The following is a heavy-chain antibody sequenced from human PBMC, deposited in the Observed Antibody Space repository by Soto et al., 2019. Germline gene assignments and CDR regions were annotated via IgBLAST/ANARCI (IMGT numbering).Heavy chain of an antibody. CDR1: GFTFDDYA. CDR2: ISWNSGSI. D-gene: IGHD4-17*01. Sequence: EVQLVESGGGLVQPGRSLRLSCAASGFTFDDYAMHWVRQAPGKGLEWVSGISWNSGSIGYADSVKGRFTISRDNAKNSLYLQMNSLRAEDMALYYCAKSPYVMTTVTIGIGYLFDYWGQGTLVTVSS. J-gene: IGHJ4*02. V-gene: IGHV3-9*03. CDR3: AKSPYVMTTVTIGIGYLFDY.